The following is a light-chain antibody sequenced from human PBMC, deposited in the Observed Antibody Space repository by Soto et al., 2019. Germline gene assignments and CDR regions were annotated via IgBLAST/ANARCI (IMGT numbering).Light chain of an antibody. CDR3: SSYITSSAFVV. Sequence: QSALTQPASVSGSPGQSITISCTGTSRDVGGYNYVSWHQQHPGKAPKVIITEVSNRPSGVSNRFSGSKSGNTASLTISGLQAEDEADYYCSSYITSSAFVVFSGGTKLTVL. CDR2: EVS. J-gene: IGLJ2*01. CDR1: SRDVGGYNY. V-gene: IGLV2-14*01.